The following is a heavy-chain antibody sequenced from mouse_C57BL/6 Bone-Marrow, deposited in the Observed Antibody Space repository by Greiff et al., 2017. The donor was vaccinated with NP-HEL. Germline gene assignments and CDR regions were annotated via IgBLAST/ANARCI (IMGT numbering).Heavy chain of an antibody. CDR2: IDPEDGET. V-gene: IGHV14-2*01. J-gene: IGHJ1*03. CDR1: GFNIKDYY. CDR3: ARGVITTEWYFDV. Sequence: DVKLQESGAELVKPGASVKLSCTASGFNIKDYYMHWVKQRTEQGLEWIGRIDPEDGETKYAPKFQGKATITADTSSNTAYLQLSSLTSEDTAVYYCARGVITTEWYFDVWGTGTTVTVSS. D-gene: IGHD2-4*01.